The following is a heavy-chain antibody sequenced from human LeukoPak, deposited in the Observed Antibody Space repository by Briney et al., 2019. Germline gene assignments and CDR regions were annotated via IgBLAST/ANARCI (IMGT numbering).Heavy chain of an antibody. CDR3: ARAHSPPILDSGGFDP. CDR2: IRSSGSTI. CDR1: GFTFSSYE. D-gene: IGHD2-15*01. J-gene: IGHJ5*02. Sequence: PGGSLRLSCAASGFTFSSYEMNWVRQAPGKGLEWVSYIRSSGSTINDADSVKGRFTISRDNAKNSLYLQTNSLRAEDTAVYYWARAHSPPILDSGGFDPWGQGTLVTVSS. V-gene: IGHV3-48*03.